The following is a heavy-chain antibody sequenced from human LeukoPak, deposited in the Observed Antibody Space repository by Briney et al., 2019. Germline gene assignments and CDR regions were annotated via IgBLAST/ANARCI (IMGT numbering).Heavy chain of an antibody. Sequence: GGSLRLSCAASGFTFSSYSMNWVRQAPGKGLEWVSSISSSSSYIYYADSVKGRFTISRDNAKNSLYLQMNSLRAEDTAVYYCARDLSATVTPLRGYYYYMDVWAREPWSPSP. V-gene: IGHV3-21*01. CDR2: ISSSSSYI. CDR1: GFTFSSYS. J-gene: IGHJ6*03. CDR3: ARDLSATVTPLRGYYYYMDV. D-gene: IGHD4-17*01.